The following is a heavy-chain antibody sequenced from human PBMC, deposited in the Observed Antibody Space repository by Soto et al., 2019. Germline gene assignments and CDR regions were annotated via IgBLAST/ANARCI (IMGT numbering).Heavy chain of an antibody. D-gene: IGHD3-3*01. CDR3: TNPLYYDFWGGYYVGMDV. Sequence: PCGSLRLSCAASGFTFSNAWMSWVRQAPGKGLEWVGRIKSKTDGGTTDYAAPVKGRFTISRDDSKNTLYLQMNSLKTEDTAVYYCTNPLYYDFWGGYYVGMDVWGQGTTFTVS. J-gene: IGHJ6*02. CDR1: GFTFSNAW. V-gene: IGHV3-15*01. CDR2: IKSKTDGGTT.